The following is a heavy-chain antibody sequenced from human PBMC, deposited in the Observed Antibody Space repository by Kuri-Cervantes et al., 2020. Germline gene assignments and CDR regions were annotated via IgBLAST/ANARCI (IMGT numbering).Heavy chain of an antibody. CDR3: ARMGGYDYGHPFDY. V-gene: IGHV3-7*02. Sequence: GGSLRLSCAASGFTFSNYWMSWVRQAPGKGLEWVANIKQDGSEKYYVDSVKGRLTISRDNAKDSLYLQINSLRVEDTAMYYCARMGGYDYGHPFDYWGQGTLVTVSS. D-gene: IGHD4/OR15-4a*01. CDR2: IKQDGSEK. J-gene: IGHJ4*02. CDR1: GFTFSNYW.